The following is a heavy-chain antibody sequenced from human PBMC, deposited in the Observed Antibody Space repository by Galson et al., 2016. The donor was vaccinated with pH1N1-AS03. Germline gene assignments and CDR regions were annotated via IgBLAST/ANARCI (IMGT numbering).Heavy chain of an antibody. J-gene: IGHJ4*02. CDR1: GFTFSSHS. D-gene: IGHD6-13*01. CDR3: AGDSQELVRHNFDY. Sequence: SLRLSCAASGFTFSSHSMNWVRQAPGKGLEWVSYISSGTTIFYADSVKGRFTISRDNAKKSLYLQMNSLRDEDTAVYYCAGDSQELVRHNFDYWGQGTLVTVSS. CDR2: ISSGTTI. V-gene: IGHV3-48*02.